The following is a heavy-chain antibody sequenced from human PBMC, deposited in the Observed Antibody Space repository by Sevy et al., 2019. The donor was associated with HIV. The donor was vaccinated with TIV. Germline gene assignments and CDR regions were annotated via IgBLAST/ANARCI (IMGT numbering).Heavy chain of an antibody. CDR3: AREGLAVAGIGYYFEY. J-gene: IGHJ4*02. V-gene: IGHV3-33*01. CDR1: GFSFNGYG. Sequence: GGSLRLSCTASGFSFNGYGMHWVRQAPGKGLEWVALIWYDGSNRSYLDSVKGRFTVSGDNSKNTLYLQMNSLRAEDTAVYYCAREGLAVAGIGYYFEYWGQGTLVTVSS. CDR2: IWYDGSNR. D-gene: IGHD6-19*01.